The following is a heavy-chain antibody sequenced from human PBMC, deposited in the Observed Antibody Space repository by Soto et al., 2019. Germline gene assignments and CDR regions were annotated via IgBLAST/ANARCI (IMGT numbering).Heavy chain of an antibody. J-gene: IGHJ4*02. Sequence: LRLSCAASGFTFSIYWMSWVRQAPGKGLELVANIKQDGSEKYYVDSFKGRFTISRDNAKNSLYLQMNSLRAEDTAVYYCARGVIPGIEVYYFDXWGQGTLVTVSX. V-gene: IGHV3-7*03. CDR2: IKQDGSEK. CDR1: GFTFSIYW. D-gene: IGHD6-19*01. CDR3: ARGVIPGIEVYYFDX.